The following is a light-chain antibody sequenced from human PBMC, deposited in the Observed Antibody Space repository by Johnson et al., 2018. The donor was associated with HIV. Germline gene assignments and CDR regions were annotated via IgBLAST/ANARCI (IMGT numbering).Light chain of an antibody. CDR1: SSNIGNNY. J-gene: IGLJ1*01. Sequence: QSVLTQPPSVSAAPGQKVTISCSGSSSNIGNNYVSWYQQLPGTAPKLLIYENNKRPSGIPDRFSGPKSGTSATLGINGLQTGDEADYYCGTWDWSLRFLYVFSTGPKVTLL. V-gene: IGLV1-51*02. CDR3: GTWDWSLRFLYV. CDR2: ENN.